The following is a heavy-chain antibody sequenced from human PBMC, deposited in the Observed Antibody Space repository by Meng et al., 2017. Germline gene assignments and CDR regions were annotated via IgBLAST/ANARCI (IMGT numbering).Heavy chain of an antibody. CDR3: ATRLEISGSYYGGMDV. CDR1: GASCRSYS. Sequence: LQDVGPGSGNTSGARPPPCVATGASCRSYSGSWIRQPAGKGWEWIGRIYTSGGTNYNPYLKSRVTMSVDTSKNQFSLKLSSVTAADTAVYYCATRLEISGSYYGGMDVWGQGTTVTVSS. V-gene: IGHV4-4*07. CDR2: IYTSGGT. D-gene: IGHD3-10*01. J-gene: IGHJ6*02.